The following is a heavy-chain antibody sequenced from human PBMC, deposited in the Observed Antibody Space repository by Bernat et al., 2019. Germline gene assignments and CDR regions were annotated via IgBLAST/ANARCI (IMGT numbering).Heavy chain of an antibody. D-gene: IGHD4-17*01. J-gene: IGHJ4*02. CDR2: IYSGGST. V-gene: IGHV3-53*01. Sequence: EVQLVESGGGLIQPGGSLRLSCAASGFTVSSNYMSWVRQAPGKGLEWVSVIYSGGSTYYADSVKGRFTISRDNTKNTLYLQMNSLRAEDTAVDYCASDLHVGLRGLSFDYWGQGTLVTVSS. CDR1: GFTVSSNY. CDR3: ASDLHVGLRGLSFDY.